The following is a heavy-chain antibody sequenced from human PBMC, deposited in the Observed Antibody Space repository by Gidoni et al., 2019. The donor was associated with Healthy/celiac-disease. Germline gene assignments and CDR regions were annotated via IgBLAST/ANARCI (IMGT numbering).Heavy chain of an antibody. J-gene: IGHJ5*02. D-gene: IGHD2-15*01. CDR3: ARDMGGAANP. V-gene: IGHV4-61*02. CDR1: GGSISSGSYY. Sequence: QVQLQESGPGLVKPSQTLSLTCTVSGGSISSGSYYWSWIRQPAGKGLEWIGRIYTSGSTNYNPSLKSRVTMSVDTSKNQFSLKLSSVTAADTAVYYCARDMGGAANPWGQGTLVTVSS. CDR2: IYTSGST.